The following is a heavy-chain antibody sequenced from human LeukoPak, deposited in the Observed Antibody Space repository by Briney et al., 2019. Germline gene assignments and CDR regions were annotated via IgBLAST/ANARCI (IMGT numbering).Heavy chain of an antibody. CDR3: AKDVNTGGDYFDY. CDR2: IRYDRSIK. V-gene: IGHV3-30*02. J-gene: IGHJ4*02. Sequence: GGSLRLSCAASGFIFRNSGMHWVRQALGKGLEWVAFIRYDRSIKYYADSVNGRFTISRDNSKNTLYLQMNSLRAEDTAVYYCAKDVNTGGDYFDYWGQGTLVTVSS. CDR1: GFIFRNSG. D-gene: IGHD1-14*01.